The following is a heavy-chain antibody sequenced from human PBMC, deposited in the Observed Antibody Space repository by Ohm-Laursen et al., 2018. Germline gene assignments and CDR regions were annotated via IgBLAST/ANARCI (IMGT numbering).Heavy chain of an antibody. CDR1: GFTVSSNY. V-gene: IGHV3-66*01. Sequence: SLRLSCAASGFTVSSNYMSWVRQAPGKGLKWVSVIYSGGSTYYADSVKGRFTISRDNSKNTLYLQMNSLRAEDTAVYYCARDPQYSGSYYRYFQHWGQGTLVTVSS. CDR2: IYSGGST. CDR3: ARDPQYSGSYYRYFQH. J-gene: IGHJ1*01. D-gene: IGHD1-26*01.